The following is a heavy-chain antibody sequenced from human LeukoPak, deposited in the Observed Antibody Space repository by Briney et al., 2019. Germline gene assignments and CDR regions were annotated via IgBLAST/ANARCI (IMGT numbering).Heavy chain of an antibody. CDR3: AREGPVYYYGMDV. CDR1: GFTFSSYE. V-gene: IGHV3-48*03. CDR2: ISSSGSTI. Sequence: HAGGSLRLSCAASGFTFSSYEMNWVRQAPGKGLEWVSYISSSGSTIYYADSVKGRFTISRDNAKNSLYLQMNSLRAEDTAVYYCAREGPVYYYGMDVWGQGTTVTVSS. J-gene: IGHJ6*02.